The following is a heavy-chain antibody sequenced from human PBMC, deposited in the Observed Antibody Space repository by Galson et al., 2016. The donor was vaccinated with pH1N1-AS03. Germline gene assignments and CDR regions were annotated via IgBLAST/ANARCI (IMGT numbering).Heavy chain of an antibody. V-gene: IGHV1-18*04. D-gene: IGHD1-26*01. J-gene: IGHJ3*02. Sequence: QSGAEVKKPGASLKVSCMASGYTFSRYGISWVRQAPGQGLEWMGWITAYNGNSNYAQKLQGRPTMTTDTSTSTAYMELRSLRSDDTAVYYCARDQGSVRTTRAFDIWGQGTMVTVSS. CDR2: ITAYNGNS. CDR1: GYTFSRYG. CDR3: ARDQGSVRTTRAFDI.